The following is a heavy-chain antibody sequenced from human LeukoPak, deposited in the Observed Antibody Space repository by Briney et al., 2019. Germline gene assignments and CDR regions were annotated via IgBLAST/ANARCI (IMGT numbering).Heavy chain of an antibody. V-gene: IGHV1-69*06. CDR2: IIPIFGTA. CDR1: GGTFSSYA. Sequence: ASVKVSCKASGGTFSSYAISWVRQAPVQGLEWMGGIIPIFGTANYAQKFQGRVTITADKSTSTAYMELSSLRSEDTAVYYCAREAVGRGVIITHDYWGQGTLVTVSS. CDR3: AREAVGRGVIITHDY. J-gene: IGHJ4*02. D-gene: IGHD3-10*01.